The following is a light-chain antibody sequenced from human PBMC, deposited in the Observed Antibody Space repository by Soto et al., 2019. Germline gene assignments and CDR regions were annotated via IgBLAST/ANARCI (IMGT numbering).Light chain of an antibody. CDR3: AAWDDSLSGYV. CDR1: SSNIGNNA. V-gene: IGLV1-36*01. Sequence: QSALTQPPSVSEAPRQRVTISCSGSSSNIGNNAVSWYQQLPGKAPKLLIYYDDLLPSGVSVRFSGSKSGTSASMAISGLQSEDEADYYCAAWDDSLSGYVFGTGTKLTVL. J-gene: IGLJ1*01. CDR2: YDD.